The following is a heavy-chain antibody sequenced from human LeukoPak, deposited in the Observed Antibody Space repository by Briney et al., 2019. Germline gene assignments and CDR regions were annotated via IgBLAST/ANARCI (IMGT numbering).Heavy chain of an antibody. CDR2: INHTGST. D-gene: IGHD6-19*01. CDR1: GGSFSGYY. V-gene: IGHV4-34*01. CDR3: ARGPGRQWLVRGDYFDY. J-gene: IGHJ4*02. Sequence: SETLSLTCAVYGGSFSGYYWSWIRQPPGKGLEWIGEINHTGSTNYNPSLTSQVTISVDTSKNQFSLKLSSVTAADTAVYYCARGPGRQWLVRGDYFDYWGQGTLVTVSS.